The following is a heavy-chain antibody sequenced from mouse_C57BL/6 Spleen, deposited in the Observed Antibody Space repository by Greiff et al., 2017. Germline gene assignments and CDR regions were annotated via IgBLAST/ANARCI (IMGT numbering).Heavy chain of an antibody. V-gene: IGHV1-53*01. Sequence: QVQLQQSGTELVKPGASVKLSCKASGYTFTSYWMHWVKQRPGQGLEWIGNINPSNGGTNYNEKFKSKATLTVDKSSSTAYMQLSSLTSEDSAVYYCARWGGTDGYFDVWGTGTTVTVSS. CDR3: ARWGGTDGYFDV. CDR1: GYTFTSYW. CDR2: INPSNGGT. D-gene: IGHD3-3*01. J-gene: IGHJ1*03.